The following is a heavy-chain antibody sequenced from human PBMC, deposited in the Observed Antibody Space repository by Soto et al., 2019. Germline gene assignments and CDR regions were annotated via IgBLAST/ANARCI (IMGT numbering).Heavy chain of an antibody. J-gene: IGHJ4*02. V-gene: IGHV4-59*01. CDR1: GGSISSYY. CDR2: IYYSGST. CDR3: ARAKVAAARPYYFDY. D-gene: IGHD6-6*01. Sequence: SETLSLTCTVSGGSISSYYWSWIRQPPGKGLEWIGYIYYSGSTNYNPSLKSRVTISVDTSKNQFSLKLSSVTAADTAVYYCARAKVAAARPYYFDYWGQGTLVTAPQ.